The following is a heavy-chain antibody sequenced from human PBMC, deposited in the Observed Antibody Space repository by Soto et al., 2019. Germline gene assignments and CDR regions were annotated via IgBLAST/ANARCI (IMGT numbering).Heavy chain of an antibody. Sequence: ASVKVSCKASGYTFTSYYMHWVRQAPGQGLEWMGIINPSGGSASYAQKFQGRVTMTRDTSTSTVYMELSSLRSEDTAVYYCAREGSSSWWLLNWFDPWGQGTLVTVSS. CDR2: INPSGGSA. D-gene: IGHD6-13*01. V-gene: IGHV1-46*01. CDR3: AREGSSSWWLLNWFDP. J-gene: IGHJ5*02. CDR1: GYTFTSYY.